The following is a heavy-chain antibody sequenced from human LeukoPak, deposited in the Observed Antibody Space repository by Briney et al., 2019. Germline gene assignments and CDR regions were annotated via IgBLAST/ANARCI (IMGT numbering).Heavy chain of an antibody. CDR3: ARDKAVTTEVTQYFQH. V-gene: IGHV1-2*02. Sequence: ASVKVSCKASGYTFTGYYMHWVRQAPGQGLEWMGWINPNSGGTNYAQKFQGRVTMTRDTSISTAYMELSRQRSDDTAVYYCARDKAVTTEVTQYFQHWGQGTLVTVSS. D-gene: IGHD4-11*01. J-gene: IGHJ1*01. CDR1: GYTFTGYY. CDR2: INPNSGGT.